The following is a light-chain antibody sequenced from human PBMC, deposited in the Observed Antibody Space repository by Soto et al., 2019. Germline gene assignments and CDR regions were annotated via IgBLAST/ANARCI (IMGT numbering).Light chain of an antibody. J-gene: IGKJ4*01. CDR1: QSVSSSY. CDR3: QQYGSSPLT. V-gene: IGKV3-20*01. CDR2: GAS. Sequence: EIVLTQSPGTLSLSPGERATLSCRASQSVSSSYLAWYQQKPGQAPRLLIYGASSRATGIPDRFSGSGSGTDFTLTISRLEPEDFALYYCQQYGSSPLTFGGGNKVEI.